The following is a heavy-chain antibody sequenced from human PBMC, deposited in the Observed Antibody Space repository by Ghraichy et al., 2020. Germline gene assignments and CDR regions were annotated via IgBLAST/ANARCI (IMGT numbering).Heavy chain of an antibody. D-gene: IGHD3-16*01. J-gene: IGHJ5*02. V-gene: IGHV4-59*01. CDR1: GGSISSYY. CDR3: ARDMGRWGVDP. Sequence: TLSLPCTASGGSISSYYWSWIRQPPGKGLEWIGYIYYSGSTNYNPSLKSRVTISVDTSKNQFSLKLSSVTAADTAVYYCARDMGRWGVDPWGQGTLVTVSS. CDR2: IYYSGST.